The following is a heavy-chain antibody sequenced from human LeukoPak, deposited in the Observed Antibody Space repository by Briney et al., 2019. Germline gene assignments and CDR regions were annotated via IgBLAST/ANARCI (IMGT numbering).Heavy chain of an antibody. CDR1: GFTFSRYG. CDR2: ISSSGSTI. CDR3: ARHNEEATCSGGSCYPYYFDY. J-gene: IGHJ4*02. V-gene: IGHV3-48*03. D-gene: IGHD2-15*01. Sequence: GGSLRLSCAASGFTFSRYGMNWVRQAPGKGLEWVSYISSSGSTIYYADSVKGRFTISRDNAKNSLYLQMNSLRAEDTAVYYCARHNEEATCSGGSCYPYYFDYWGQGTLVTVSS.